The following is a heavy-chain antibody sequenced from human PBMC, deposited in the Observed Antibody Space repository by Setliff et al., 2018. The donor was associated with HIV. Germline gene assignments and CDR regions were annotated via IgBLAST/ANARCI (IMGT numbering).Heavy chain of an antibody. V-gene: IGHV1-18*01. J-gene: IGHJ4*02. CDR2: ISGHNGYT. Sequence: ASVKVSCKASGYTFNDYGISWVRQAPGHGLEWMGWISGHNGYTNYAQKVQDRVTLTTDTSTSTVYMELSSLRSEDTAVYYCARDPNRIAVAGTFDYWGQGTLVTVSS. CDR1: GYTFNDYG. CDR3: ARDPNRIAVAGTFDY. D-gene: IGHD6-19*01.